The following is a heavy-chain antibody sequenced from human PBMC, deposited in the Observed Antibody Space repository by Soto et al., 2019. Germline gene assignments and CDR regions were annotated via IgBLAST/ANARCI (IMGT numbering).Heavy chain of an antibody. D-gene: IGHD6-13*01. CDR3: ARDLRISAAGLGFDY. Sequence: PGGSLRLSCAASGFTFSSYSMNWVRQAPGKGLEWVSYVSRSSSTIYYADSVKGRFTISRDNAKNSLYLQMNSLRDEDTAVYYCARDLRISAAGLGFDYWGQGTLVTVSS. CDR2: VSRSSSTI. V-gene: IGHV3-48*02. J-gene: IGHJ4*02. CDR1: GFTFSSYS.